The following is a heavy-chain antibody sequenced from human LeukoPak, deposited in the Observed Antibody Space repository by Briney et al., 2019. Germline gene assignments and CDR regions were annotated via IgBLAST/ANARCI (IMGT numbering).Heavy chain of an antibody. J-gene: IGHJ4*02. CDR3: ARVFRLGYYDSSGAFDY. Sequence: SGTLSLTCAVSGGSITSSDWWSWVRQPPGKGLEWIGEIYHTGSTDYNPSLRSRVTISVAKSENQFSLKLSSVTAADTAVYYCARVFRLGYYDSSGAFDYWGQGTLVTVSS. V-gene: IGHV4-4*02. D-gene: IGHD3-22*01. CDR1: GGSITSSDW. CDR2: IYHTGST.